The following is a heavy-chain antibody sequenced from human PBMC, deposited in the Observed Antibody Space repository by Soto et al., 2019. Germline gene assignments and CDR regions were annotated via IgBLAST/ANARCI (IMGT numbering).Heavy chain of an antibody. CDR3: AKNQGVELVPLATVDWFDP. Sequence: PWGSTRLGSASCRYRVENFGMGWVRQTPGKGLEWISSISGSGFKKYYADSVKGRFTISRDNSKSTVYLELNNLSAEDTAVYHCAKNQGVELVPLATVDWFDPWGQGSVVTVSS. CDR2: ISGSGFKK. V-gene: IGHV3-23*01. D-gene: IGHD1-26*01. CDR1: RYRVENFG. J-gene: IGHJ5*02.